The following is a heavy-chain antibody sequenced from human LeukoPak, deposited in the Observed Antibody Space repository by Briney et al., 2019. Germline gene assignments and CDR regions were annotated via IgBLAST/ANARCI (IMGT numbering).Heavy chain of an antibody. D-gene: IGHD1-26*01. V-gene: IGHV4-39*01. CDR3: ARLGLSGSYYSKGQYYFDY. Sequence: PSETLSLTCTVSGGSISSNTYSWGWIRQPPGKGLEWIGSIYYSGSTYYNPSLNSRVTISVATSKNQFSLKLSSVTAADTAVYYCARLGLSGSYYSKGQYYFDYWGQGTLVTVSS. J-gene: IGHJ4*02. CDR1: GGSISSNTYS. CDR2: IYYSGST.